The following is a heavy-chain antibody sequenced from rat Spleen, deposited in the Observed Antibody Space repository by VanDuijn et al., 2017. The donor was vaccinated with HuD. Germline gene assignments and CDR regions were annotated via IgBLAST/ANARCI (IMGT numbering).Heavy chain of an antibody. CDR3: ARHGSIIRGTCYFDY. CDR2: IIYDGSST. Sequence: EVQLVESGGGLVQPGRSLKFSCAASGFTFSDYAMAWVRQAPKKGLEWVATIIYDGSSTYYRDSVKGRFTISRDNAKSTLYLQMDSLRSEDTDTDYCARHGSIIRGTCYFDYWGQGVMVTVSS. V-gene: IGHV5-17*01. CDR1: GFTFSDYA. D-gene: IGHD4-3*01. J-gene: IGHJ2*01.